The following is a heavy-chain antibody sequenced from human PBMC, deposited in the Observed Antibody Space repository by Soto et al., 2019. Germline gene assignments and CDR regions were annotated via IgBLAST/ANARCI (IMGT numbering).Heavy chain of an antibody. V-gene: IGHV1-69*16. CDR1: GGTFSSYT. CDR3: ARGSSPVDFDY. J-gene: IGHJ4*02. Sequence: SVKVSCKASGGTFSSYTISWVRQAPGQGLEWMGRIIPLLDIGNYAQRLQGRVTMTTEASTSTAYMELRSLRSDDTAVYYCARGSSPVDFDYWGQGTLVTVSS. D-gene: IGHD6-13*01. CDR2: IIPLLDIG.